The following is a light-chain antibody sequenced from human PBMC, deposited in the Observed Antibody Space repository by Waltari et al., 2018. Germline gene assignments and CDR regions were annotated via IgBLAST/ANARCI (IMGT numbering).Light chain of an antibody. V-gene: IGKV1-27*01. CDR3: QSYNSALMYT. Sequence: DIQMTQSPSSLSASVGDRVTITCRASQGISNYLAWYQQKPGKVPNLLIYAASTLQSGVPSRFSGSGAGTDFPLTISSLQPEDVATYYCQSYNSALMYTFGQGTKLDIK. CDR2: AAS. CDR1: QGISNY. J-gene: IGKJ2*01.